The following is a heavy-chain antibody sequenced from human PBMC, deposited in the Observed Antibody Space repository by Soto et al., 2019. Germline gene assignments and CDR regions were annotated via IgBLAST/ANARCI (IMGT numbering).Heavy chain of an antibody. V-gene: IGHV3-30-3*01. Sequence: GGSLRLSCAASGFTFSSYAMHWVRQAPGKGLEWVAVISYDGSNKYYADSVKGRFTISRDNSKNTLYLQMNSLRAEDTAVYYCARDLLGYCISTSCYQGPGYYYYGMDVWGQGTTVTVSS. D-gene: IGHD2-2*01. CDR1: GFTFSSYA. J-gene: IGHJ6*02. CDR3: ARDLLGYCISTSCYQGPGYYYYGMDV. CDR2: ISYDGSNK.